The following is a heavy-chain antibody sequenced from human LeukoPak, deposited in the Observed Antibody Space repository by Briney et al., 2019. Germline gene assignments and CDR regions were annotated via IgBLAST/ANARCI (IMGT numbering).Heavy chain of an antibody. CDR2: TYYSGST. J-gene: IGHJ4*02. CDR1: GGSISSSSYY. V-gene: IGHV4-39*01. CDR3: ARRQLEKGYSFDY. Sequence: SETLSLTCTVSGGSISSSSYYWGWIRQPPGKGLEWIGSTYYSGSTYYNPSLKSRVTMSVDTSKNQFSLRLRSVTAADTALYYCARRQLEKGYSFDYWGQGTVVTVSS. D-gene: IGHD3-22*01.